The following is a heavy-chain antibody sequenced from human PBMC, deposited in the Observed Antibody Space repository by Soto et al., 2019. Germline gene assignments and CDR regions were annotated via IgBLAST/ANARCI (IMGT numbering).Heavy chain of an antibody. Sequence: QVQLEQSGAEVKQPGSSVRVSCKTSGGTFSTYAINWVRQAPGQGLEWKGAIIPLFGTADYSQKFQGRVTITADESTSTAYMELSSMRSDDTAVYFCARPKGTYSSGYYYCAFWGQGTLVTVSS. J-gene: IGHJ4*02. CDR2: IIPLFGTA. D-gene: IGHD6-19*01. CDR1: GGTFSTYA. V-gene: IGHV1-69*01. CDR3: ARPKGTYSSGYYYCAF.